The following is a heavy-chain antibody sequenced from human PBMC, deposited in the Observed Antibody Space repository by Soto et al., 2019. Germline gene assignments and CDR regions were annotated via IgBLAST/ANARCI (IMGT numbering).Heavy chain of an antibody. D-gene: IGHD3-3*01. V-gene: IGHV3-33*01. CDR2: IWYDGSNK. CDR3: ARDHYDFWSGYLMSLGLWDY. J-gene: IGHJ4*02. CDR1: GFTFSSYG. Sequence: GGSLRLSCAASGFTFSSYGMHWVRQAPGKGLEWVAVIWYDGSNKYYADSVKGRFTISRDNSKNTLYLQMNSLRAEDTAVYYCARDHYDFWSGYLMSLGLWDYWGQGTLVTVSS.